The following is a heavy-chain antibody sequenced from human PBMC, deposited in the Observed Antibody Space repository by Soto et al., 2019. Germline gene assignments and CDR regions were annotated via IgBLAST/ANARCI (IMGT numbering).Heavy chain of an antibody. CDR1: GFTFSSCA. J-gene: IGHJ4*02. D-gene: IGHD3-3*01. Sequence: QVQLVESGGGVVQPGRSLRLSCAASGFTFSSCAMHWVRQAPGKGLEWVALISYDGSNKYYADSVKGRFTISRDNSKNTLYLKMNSLRAEDTAVYYCARDKRDLRVLEWSYYFDYWGQGTLVTVSS. CDR3: ARDKRDLRVLEWSYYFDY. CDR2: ISYDGSNK. V-gene: IGHV3-30-3*01.